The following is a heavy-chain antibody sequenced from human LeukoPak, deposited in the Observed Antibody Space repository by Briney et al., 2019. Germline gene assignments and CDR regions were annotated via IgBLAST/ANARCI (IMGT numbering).Heavy chain of an antibody. Sequence: GGSLRLSCAASGFTFSSYAMSWVRQAPGKGLEWVSAVSGSGGSTYYADSVKGRFTISRDNSKNTLYLQMNSLRAEDTAVYYCAKVRYSSGWSSMQYDAFDIWGQGTMVTVSS. CDR3: AKVRYSSGWSSMQYDAFDI. CDR1: GFTFSSYA. D-gene: IGHD6-19*01. CDR2: VSGSGGST. V-gene: IGHV3-23*01. J-gene: IGHJ3*02.